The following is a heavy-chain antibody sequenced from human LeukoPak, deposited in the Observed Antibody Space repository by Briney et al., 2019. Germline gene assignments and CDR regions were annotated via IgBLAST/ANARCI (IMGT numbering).Heavy chain of an antibody. J-gene: IGHJ4*02. Sequence: SETLSLTCTVSGGSISSYYWSWIRQPPGKGLEWIGYIYYSGSTNYNPSLKSRVTISVDTSKNQFSLKLSSVTAADTAVYYCARGVDYWGQGTLVTVSS. V-gene: IGHV4-59*01. D-gene: IGHD6-13*01. CDR1: GGSISSYY. CDR2: IYYSGST. CDR3: ARGVDY.